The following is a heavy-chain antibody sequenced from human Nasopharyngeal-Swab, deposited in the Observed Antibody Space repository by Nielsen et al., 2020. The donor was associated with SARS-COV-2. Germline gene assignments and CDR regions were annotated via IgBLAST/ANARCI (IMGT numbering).Heavy chain of an antibody. CDR1: GYTFSRND. D-gene: IGHD3/OR15-3a*01. V-gene: IGHV1-8*01. CDR2: MNPKRGDV. CDR3: ARGAFGLGHSWFDP. J-gene: IGHJ5*02. Sequence: ASVKVSCKSSGYTFSRNDINWVRQATGQGREWMGWMNPKRGDVGYAQKFQGRVTMTRNTSTTTAYMELSSLRHEDTAVYYCARGAFGLGHSWFDPWGQGPLVTVSS.